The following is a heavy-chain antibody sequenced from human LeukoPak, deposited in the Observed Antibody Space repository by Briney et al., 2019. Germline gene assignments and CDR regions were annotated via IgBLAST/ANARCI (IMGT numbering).Heavy chain of an antibody. CDR1: GGSISSSSYY. J-gene: IGHJ4*02. V-gene: IGHV4-39*01. CDR2: VYYRGTT. D-gene: IGHD3-22*01. CDR3: ARHQYYYDSSGYYPDY. Sequence: SETLSLTCTVSGGSISSSSYYWGWIRQPPGKGLEWIGSVYYRGTTSYNPSLKSRVTISVDTSKNQFSLKLSSVTAADTAVYYCARHQYYYDSSGYYPDYWGQGTLVTVSS.